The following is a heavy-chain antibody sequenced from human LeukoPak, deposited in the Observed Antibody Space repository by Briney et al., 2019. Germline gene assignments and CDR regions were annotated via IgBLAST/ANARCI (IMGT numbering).Heavy chain of an antibody. V-gene: IGHV1-46*01. J-gene: IGHJ4*02. Sequence: ASVKVSCKASGYTFTSYYMHWVRQAPGQGLEWMGIINPSGGSTSYAQKFQGRVTMTRDTSTSTAYMELSRLRSDDTAVYFCARSVVAGSGNFDYWGQGTLVTVSS. CDR3: ARSVVAGSGNFDY. CDR2: INPSGGST. CDR1: GYTFTSYY. D-gene: IGHD6-19*01.